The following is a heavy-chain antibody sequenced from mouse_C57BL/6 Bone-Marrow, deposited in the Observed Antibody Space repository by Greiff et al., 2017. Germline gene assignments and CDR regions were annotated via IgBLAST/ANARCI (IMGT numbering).Heavy chain of an antibody. CDR2: IYPSDSET. D-gene: IGHD1-1*01. V-gene: IGHV1-61*01. Sequence: QVQLQQPGAELVRPGSSVKLSCKASGYTFTSYWMDWVKQRPGQGLEWIGNIYPSDSETHYNQKFKDKATLTVDKSSSTAYMQRSSLTSEDSAVYYCARFYYYGSSRGAFAYWGQGTLVTVSA. CDR3: ARFYYYGSSRGAFAY. J-gene: IGHJ3*01. CDR1: GYTFTSYW.